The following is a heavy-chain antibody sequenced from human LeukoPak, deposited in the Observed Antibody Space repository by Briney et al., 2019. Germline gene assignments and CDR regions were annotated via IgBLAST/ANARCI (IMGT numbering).Heavy chain of an antibody. V-gene: IGHV3-33*01. Sequence: PGGSLRLSCAASGFTFSSYGMHWVRQAPGKGLEWVAVIWNDGSNKYYADSVKGRFTISRDNSKNTLYLQMNSLRADDTAVYYCGRAAEEFCITIRSFFDSGARGPRVTVS. J-gene: IGHJ4*02. CDR2: IWNDGSNK. CDR3: GRAAEEFCITIRSFFDS. CDR1: GFTFSSYG. D-gene: IGHD3-10*01.